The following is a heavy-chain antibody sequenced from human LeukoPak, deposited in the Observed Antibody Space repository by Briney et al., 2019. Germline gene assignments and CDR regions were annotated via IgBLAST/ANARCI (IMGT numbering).Heavy chain of an antibody. CDR1: GFTFDDYG. Sequence: GGSLRLSCAASGFTFDDYGMHWVRQAPGKGLEWVSGISWNSDSVGYADSVKGRFTISRDNAENSLYLQMNSLRAEDTAVYYCARAYIVGANDYWGQGTLVTVSS. CDR2: ISWNSDSV. CDR3: ARAYIVGANDY. V-gene: IGHV3-9*01. J-gene: IGHJ4*02. D-gene: IGHD1-26*01.